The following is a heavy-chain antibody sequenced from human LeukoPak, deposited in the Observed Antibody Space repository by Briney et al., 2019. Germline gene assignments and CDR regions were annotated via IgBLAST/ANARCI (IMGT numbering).Heavy chain of an antibody. Sequence: GGSLRLSCAASGFRFSGYGMSWVRQAPGKGLEWVSSISAGSGNTDYADSVKGRFTISRDDSKNTLYLQMKSLRDEDTAVYYCAKSHEPYYYDSSGYYDDYWGQGTLVTVSS. CDR1: GFRFSGYG. J-gene: IGHJ4*02. V-gene: IGHV3-23*01. CDR2: ISAGSGNT. CDR3: AKSHEPYYYDSSGYYDDY. D-gene: IGHD3-22*01.